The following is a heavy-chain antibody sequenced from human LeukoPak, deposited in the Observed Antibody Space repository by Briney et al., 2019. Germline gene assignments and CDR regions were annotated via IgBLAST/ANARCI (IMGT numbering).Heavy chain of an antibody. CDR1: GGSISSTSYY. J-gene: IGHJ4*02. CDR3: ARAPRARNSQDY. D-gene: IGHD4-23*01. CDR2: VYYTGTT. Sequence: PSETLSLTCNVSGGSISSTSYYWGWIRQPPGKGLEWLGNVYYTGTTYYNPSLKSRVTISVDRSKNQFSLKLSSVTAADTAVYYCARAPRARNSQDYWGQGTLVTVSS. V-gene: IGHV4-39*07.